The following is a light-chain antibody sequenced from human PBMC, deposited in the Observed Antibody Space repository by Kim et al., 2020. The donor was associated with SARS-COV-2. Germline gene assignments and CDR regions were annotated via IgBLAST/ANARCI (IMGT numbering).Light chain of an antibody. CDR1: SSNIGAGYD. J-gene: IGLJ1*01. CDR2: GNS. Sequence: GQTVTISCTGSSSNIGAGYDVHWYQQLPGTAPKLLIYGNSNRPSGVPDRFSGSKSGTSASLAITGLRAEDEADYYCQSYDSSLRGVFGTGTKVTVL. CDR3: QSYDSSLRGV. V-gene: IGLV1-40*01.